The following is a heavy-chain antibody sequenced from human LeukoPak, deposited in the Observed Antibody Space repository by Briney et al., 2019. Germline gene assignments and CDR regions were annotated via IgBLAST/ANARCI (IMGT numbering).Heavy chain of an antibody. D-gene: IGHD7-27*01. CDR3: ARDLSSTPHWELDY. CDR1: GYTFNDYF. J-gene: IGHJ4*02. CDR2: VNSNTAVA. Sequence: ASVKVSCKTSGYTFNDYFIHWVRQAPGQGLEWMGRVNSNTAVAESEEKFQGRVTVTRDTSIRTVYMELFRLTSHDTAIYYCARDLSSTPHWELDYCGQGTLVAVSS. V-gene: IGHV1-2*06.